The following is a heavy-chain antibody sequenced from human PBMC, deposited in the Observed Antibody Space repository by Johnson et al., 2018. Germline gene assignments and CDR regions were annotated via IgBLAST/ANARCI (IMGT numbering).Heavy chain of an antibody. D-gene: IGHD6-13*01. CDR3: ARLIRGAAGIAFDI. CDR1: GFTFDDYA. Sequence: EVQLVESGGVVVQPGGSLRLSCAASGFTFDDYAMHWVRQAPGKGLEWVSYITISSSTIYYADSVRGRFTISRDNAKNSRYLQMNSPRAGDTAVYYCARLIRGAAGIAFDIWGQGTMVTVSS. V-gene: IGHV3-48*01. CDR2: ITISSSTI. J-gene: IGHJ3*02.